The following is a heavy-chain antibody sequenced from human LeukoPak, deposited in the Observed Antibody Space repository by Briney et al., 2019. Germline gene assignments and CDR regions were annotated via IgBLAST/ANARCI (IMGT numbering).Heavy chain of an antibody. Sequence: MASETLSLTCTVAGGSISNYYWSWIRQPPGKGLEWIGYIYYNGNTYYNPSLKSRVTISVDTSKNQFSLKLSSVTAADTAVYYCARWPYCSGADCSRDYWGQGTLVTVSS. J-gene: IGHJ4*02. CDR3: ARWPYCSGADCSRDY. CDR2: IYYNGNT. CDR1: GGSISNYY. D-gene: IGHD2-15*01. V-gene: IGHV4-59*01.